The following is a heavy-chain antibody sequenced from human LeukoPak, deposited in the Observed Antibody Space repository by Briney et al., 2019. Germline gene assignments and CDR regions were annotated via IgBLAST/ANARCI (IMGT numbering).Heavy chain of an antibody. Sequence: PGGSLRLSCPASGFTFSNYWTSWVRQAPGKGLEWVANIKQDGSETYYVDSMKGRFTISRDNAKNSLYLQMNSLRAEDTAVYYCALYNWNSKRDVDYWGQGTLVTVSS. CDR1: GFTFSNYW. D-gene: IGHD1-7*01. V-gene: IGHV3-7*05. CDR2: IKQDGSET. J-gene: IGHJ4*02. CDR3: ALYNWNSKRDVDY.